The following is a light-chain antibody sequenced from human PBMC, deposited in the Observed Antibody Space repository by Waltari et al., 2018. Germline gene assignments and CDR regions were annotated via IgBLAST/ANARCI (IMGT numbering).Light chain of an antibody. CDR2: GAS. CDR3: QQYGSSPVT. V-gene: IGKV3-20*01. Sequence: EIVLTQSPGTLSLSPGERATLSCRASQSVSSSYLAWYQQKPGQAPRLLIYGASSRTTGIPDRFSGSGSGTDFTLTISRLEPEDFAVYYCQQYGSSPVTFGQGTKLEIK. J-gene: IGKJ2*01. CDR1: QSVSSSY.